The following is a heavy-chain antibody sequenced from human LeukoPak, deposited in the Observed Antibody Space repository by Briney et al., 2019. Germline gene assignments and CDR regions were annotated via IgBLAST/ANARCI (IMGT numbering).Heavy chain of an antibody. CDR3: ARSLSYSSSWYYYYYGMDV. Sequence: ASVKVSCKASGYTFTSYDINWVRQATGQGLEWMGWVNPNSGNTGYAQKFQGRVTMTRNTSISTAYMELSSLRSEDTAVYYCARSLSYSSSWYYYYYGMDVWGQGTTVTVSS. D-gene: IGHD6-13*01. V-gene: IGHV1-8*01. CDR1: GYTFTSYD. CDR2: VNPNSGNT. J-gene: IGHJ6*02.